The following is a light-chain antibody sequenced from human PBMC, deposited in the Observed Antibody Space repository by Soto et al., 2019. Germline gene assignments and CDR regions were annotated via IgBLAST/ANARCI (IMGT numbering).Light chain of an antibody. CDR2: GAS. Sequence: EIMMKHNPPTRAVKNREIAPRSCRVSQSVSSNLAWYQQKPGQAPRLLIYGASTRATGIPARFSGSGSGKEFTLTISSLQSEDFAVYHCHQYNNWAVRTFGPGTKVDIK. J-gene: IGKJ3*01. V-gene: IGKV3-15*01. CDR1: QSVSSN. CDR3: HQYNNWAVRT.